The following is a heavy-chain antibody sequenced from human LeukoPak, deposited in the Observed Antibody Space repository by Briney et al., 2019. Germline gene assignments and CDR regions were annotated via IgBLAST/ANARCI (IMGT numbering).Heavy chain of an antibody. CDR2: INHSGST. CDR3: AATYYYDSSGYFYFDY. J-gene: IGHJ4*02. CDR1: GGSFSGYY. D-gene: IGHD3-22*01. V-gene: IGHV4-34*01. Sequence: PSETLSLTCAVYGGSFSGYYWSWIRQPPGKGLEWIGEINHSGSTNYNPSLKSRVTISVDTSKNQFSLKLSSVTAADTAVYYCAATYYYDSSGYFYFDYWGQGTLVTVSS.